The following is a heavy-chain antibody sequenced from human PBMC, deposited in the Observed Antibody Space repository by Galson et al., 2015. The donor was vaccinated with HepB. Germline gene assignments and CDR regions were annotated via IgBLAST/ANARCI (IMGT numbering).Heavy chain of an antibody. D-gene: IGHD3-3*01. Sequence: ETLSLTCGVSGGAITNNNYVWGWIRQSPGVGLQWIGTTYYGGHTYYNPSLRSRVSISIDTSSGQFSLTVTPVTAADTALYYCARGNSWHYGDYDGWHPLDYWGQGTQVTVSA. CDR2: TYYGGHT. CDR3: ARGNSWHYGDYDGWHPLDY. J-gene: IGHJ4*02. V-gene: IGHV4-39*01. CDR1: GGAITNNNYV.